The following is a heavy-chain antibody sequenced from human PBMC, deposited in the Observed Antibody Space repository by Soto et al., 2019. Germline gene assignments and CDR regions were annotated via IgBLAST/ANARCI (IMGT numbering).Heavy chain of an antibody. Sequence: HGESLKISCKGSGYSFTSYWIGWVRQMPGKGLEWMGIIYPGDSDTRYSPSFQGQVTISADKSISTAYLQWSSLKASDTAMYYCARRGQITMGMIYGMDVWGQGTTVTVSS. D-gene: IGHD3-10*01. CDR1: GYSFTSYW. J-gene: IGHJ6*02. CDR2: IYPGDSDT. CDR3: ARRGQITMGMIYGMDV. V-gene: IGHV5-51*01.